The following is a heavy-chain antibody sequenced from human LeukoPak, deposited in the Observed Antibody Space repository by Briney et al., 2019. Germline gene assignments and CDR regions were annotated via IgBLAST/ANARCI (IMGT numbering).Heavy chain of an antibody. CDR2: IYTSGST. D-gene: IGHD2-21*02. CDR3: ARMRTARANYYHYYMDV. J-gene: IGHJ6*03. CDR1: GGSISSYY. V-gene: IGHV4-4*07. Sequence: SETLSLTCTVSGGSISSYYWSWIRQPAGKGLEWIGRIYTSGSTNYNPSLKSRVTMSVDTSKNQFSLKLSSVTAADTAVYYCARMRTARANYYHYYMDVWGKGTTVTVSS.